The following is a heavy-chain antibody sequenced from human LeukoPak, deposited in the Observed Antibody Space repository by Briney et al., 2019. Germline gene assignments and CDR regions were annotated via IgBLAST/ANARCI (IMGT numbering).Heavy chain of an antibody. V-gene: IGHV4-34*01. CDR3: ARFPGAARLGGDY. CDR2: INHSGST. CDR1: GGSFSGYY. D-gene: IGHD6-6*01. Sequence: PSETLSLTCAVYGGSFSGYYWSWIRQPPGKGLEWIGEINHSGSTNYNPSLKSRVTISVDTSKNQFSLKLSSVTAADTAVYYCARFPGAARLGGDYWGQGTLVTVSS. J-gene: IGHJ4*02.